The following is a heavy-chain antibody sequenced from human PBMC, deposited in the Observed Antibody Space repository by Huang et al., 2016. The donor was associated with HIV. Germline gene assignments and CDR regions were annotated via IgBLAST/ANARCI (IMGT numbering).Heavy chain of an antibody. D-gene: IGHD2-21*02. CDR2: IRLDGGNK. V-gene: IGHV3-30*02. Sequence: QEQLVESGGGVVQPGGSRRFSCATSGFSFGHYGMHWVRQAPGKCLEGVGFIRLDGGNKHYADSAKGRFTISRDNSKKMLFLEMNSLRGDDTAFYYCATDLGGYSFDYWGQGALVSVSS. CDR3: ATDLGGYSFDY. J-gene: IGHJ4*02. CDR1: GFSFGHYG.